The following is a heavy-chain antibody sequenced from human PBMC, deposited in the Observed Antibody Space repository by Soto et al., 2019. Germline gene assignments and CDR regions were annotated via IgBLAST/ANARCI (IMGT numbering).Heavy chain of an antibody. V-gene: IGHV3-7*01. Sequence: GGSLRLSCAASGFTFSSYWMSWVRQAPGKGLEWVANIKQDGSEKYYVDSVKGRFTISRDNAKNSLYLQMNSLRAEDTAVYYCARIRGCSSTSCYAFGGDYWGQGTLVTVSS. CDR2: IKQDGSEK. D-gene: IGHD2-2*01. J-gene: IGHJ4*02. CDR3: ARIRGCSSTSCYAFGGDY. CDR1: GFTFSSYW.